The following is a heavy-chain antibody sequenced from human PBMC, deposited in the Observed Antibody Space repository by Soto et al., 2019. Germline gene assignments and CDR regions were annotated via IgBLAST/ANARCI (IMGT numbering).Heavy chain of an antibody. Sequence: GGSLRLSCAASGFTFSSYGMHWVRQAPGKGLEWVAVISYDGSNKYYADSVKDRFTISRDNSKNTLYLQMNSLRAEDTAVYYCAKGGYCSGGSCYPYYFDYWGQGTLVTVSS. V-gene: IGHV3-30*18. CDR3: AKGGYCSGGSCYPYYFDY. CDR1: GFTFSSYG. CDR2: ISYDGSNK. D-gene: IGHD2-15*01. J-gene: IGHJ4*02.